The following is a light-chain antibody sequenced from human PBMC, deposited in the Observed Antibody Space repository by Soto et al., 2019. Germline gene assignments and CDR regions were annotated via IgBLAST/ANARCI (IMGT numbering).Light chain of an antibody. V-gene: IGKV4-1*01. Sequence: DIVMTQSPDSLAVSLGERATINCKSSQSVAYTSNKKTYVAWYQQKAGQPPKLLLYWSSTRASGVPDRFSCSGSGTDFTLTISSLQAEDVAVYYCQQYYSPLWTFGQGTKVQIK. J-gene: IGKJ1*01. CDR2: WSS. CDR1: QSVAYTSNKKTY. CDR3: QQYYSPLWT.